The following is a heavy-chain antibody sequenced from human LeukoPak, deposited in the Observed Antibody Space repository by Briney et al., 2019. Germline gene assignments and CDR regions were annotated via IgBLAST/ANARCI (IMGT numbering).Heavy chain of an antibody. CDR1: GLTFSSYW. D-gene: IGHD6-19*01. V-gene: IGHV3-30*02. CDR2: IRYDGSNK. Sequence: GGSLRLSCAASGLTFSSYWMHWVRQAPGKGLEWVAFIRYDGSNKYYADSVKGRFTISRDNSKNTLYLQLNSLRGEDTAVYYCAKDLTQWSKHYNYYMDVWGKGTTVTISS. J-gene: IGHJ6*03. CDR3: AKDLTQWSKHYNYYMDV.